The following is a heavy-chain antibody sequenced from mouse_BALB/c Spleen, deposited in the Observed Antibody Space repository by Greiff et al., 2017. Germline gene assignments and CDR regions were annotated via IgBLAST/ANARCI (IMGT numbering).Heavy chain of an antibody. Sequence: EVKLVESGGGLVQPGGSRKLSCAASGFTFSSFGMHWVRQAPEKGLEWVAYISSGSSTIYYADTVKGRFTISRDNPKNTLFLQMPSLRSEDTAMYYCARYAMDYWGQGTSVTVSS. CDR1: GFTFSSFG. V-gene: IGHV5-17*02. CDR2: ISSGSSTI. J-gene: IGHJ4*01. CDR3: ARYAMDY.